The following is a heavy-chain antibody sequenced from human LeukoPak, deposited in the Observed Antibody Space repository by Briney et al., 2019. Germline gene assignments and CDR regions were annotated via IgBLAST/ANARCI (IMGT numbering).Heavy chain of an antibody. CDR3: ATYYDILTGYADY. V-gene: IGHV3-48*03. CDR2: ISSSGSTI. J-gene: IGHJ4*02. D-gene: IGHD3-9*01. CDR1: GFTFSSYE. Sequence: PGGSLRLSCAASGFTFSSYEMNWVRQAPGKGPEWVSYISSSGSTIYYADSVKGRFTISRDNAKNSLYLQMNSLRAEDTAVYYCATYYDILTGYADYWGQGTLVTVSS.